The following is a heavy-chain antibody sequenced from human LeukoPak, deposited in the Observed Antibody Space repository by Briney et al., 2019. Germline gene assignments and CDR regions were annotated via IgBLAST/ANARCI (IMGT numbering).Heavy chain of an antibody. CDR3: ARHGGGDGDY. V-gene: IGHV4-39*01. CDR2: IYYSGST. CDR1: GGSININTYY. D-gene: IGHD3-16*01. Sequence: SETLSLTCTVSGGSININTYYWGWIRQPPGKGLEWIGSIYYSGSTYYNPSLKSRVTISVDTSKNQFSLKLSSVTAADTAVYYCARHGGGDGDYWGQGTLVTVSS. J-gene: IGHJ4*02.